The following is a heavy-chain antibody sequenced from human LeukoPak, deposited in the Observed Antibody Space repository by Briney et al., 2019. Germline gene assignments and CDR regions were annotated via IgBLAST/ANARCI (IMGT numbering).Heavy chain of an antibody. Sequence: SVKVSCKASGGTFSSYAISWVRQAPGQGLEWMGGIIPIFGTANYAQKFQGRVTITADESTSTAYMELSSLRSEDTAVYYCARQEGSGSYHLGYWGQGTLVTVSS. V-gene: IGHV1-69*13. CDR3: ARQEGSGSYHLGY. D-gene: IGHD1-26*01. CDR2: IIPIFGTA. J-gene: IGHJ4*02. CDR1: GGTFSSYA.